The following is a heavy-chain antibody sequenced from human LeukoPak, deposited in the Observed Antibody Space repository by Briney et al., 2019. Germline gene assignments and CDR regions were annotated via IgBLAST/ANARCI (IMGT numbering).Heavy chain of an antibody. V-gene: IGHV4-59*12. J-gene: IGHJ1*01. CDR2: IYYSGST. Sequence: SETLSLTCTVSGGSISSYYWSWIRQPPGKGLEWIGYIYYSGSTYYNPSLKSRVTISVDTSKNQFSLKLSSVTAADTAVYYCASQAYYYGSGSRIHWGQGTLVTVSS. D-gene: IGHD3-10*01. CDR3: ASQAYYYGSGSRIH. CDR1: GGSISSYY.